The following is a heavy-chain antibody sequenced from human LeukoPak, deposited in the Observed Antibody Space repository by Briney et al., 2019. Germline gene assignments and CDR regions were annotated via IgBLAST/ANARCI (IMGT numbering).Heavy chain of an antibody. CDR3: ARGRVEDIVLMVYAIKAACFDY. Sequence: SETLSLTCAVYGGSFSGYYWSWIRQPPGKGLEWIGEINHSGSTNYNPSLKSRVTISVDTSKNQFSLKLSSVTAADTAVYYCARGRVEDIVLMVYAIKAACFDYWGQGTLVTVSS. V-gene: IGHV4-34*01. D-gene: IGHD2-8*01. CDR2: INHSGST. CDR1: GGSFSGYY. J-gene: IGHJ4*02.